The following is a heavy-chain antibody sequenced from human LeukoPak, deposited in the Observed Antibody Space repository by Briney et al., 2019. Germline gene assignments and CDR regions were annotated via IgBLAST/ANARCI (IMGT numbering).Heavy chain of an antibody. V-gene: IGHV3-21*01. CDR2: ISSSSHT. D-gene: IGHD4-17*01. J-gene: IGHJ4*02. Sequence: GGSLRLSCAASGFTFTTYSMNWVRPAPGKGLEWVSSISSSSHTYYADSVKGRFTISRDSAQNLLHLQMNSLRAEDTAVYYCPRDYYGDYGHDYWGQGTLVTVSS. CDR3: PRDYYGDYGHDY. CDR1: GFTFTTYS.